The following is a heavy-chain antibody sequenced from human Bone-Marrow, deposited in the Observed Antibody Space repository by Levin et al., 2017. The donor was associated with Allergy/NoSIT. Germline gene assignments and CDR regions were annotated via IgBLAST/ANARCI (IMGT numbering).Heavy chain of an antibody. J-gene: IGHJ3*01. CDR2: IFHRGST. V-gene: IGHV4-4*02. CDR3: ARVRAIQEWLSYPDAFDV. D-gene: IGHD3-3*01. CDR1: GGSISSFNW. Sequence: RPGGSLRLSCAVSGGSISSFNWWSWVRQTPGKGLEWIGEIFHRGSTNYNPSLKSRVTISVDKSRNQFSLRLSSVTAADTAMYYCARVRAIQEWLSYPDAFDVWGQGTMVTVSS.